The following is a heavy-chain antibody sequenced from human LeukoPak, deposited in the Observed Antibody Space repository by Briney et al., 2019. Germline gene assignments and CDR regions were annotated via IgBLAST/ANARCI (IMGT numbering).Heavy chain of an antibody. CDR3: ARAGGNYHGSGSYAFDI. D-gene: IGHD3-10*01. V-gene: IGHV1-18*01. J-gene: IGHJ3*02. CDR1: GYTFTSYG. Sequence: GASVKVSCKASGYTFTSYGISWVRQAPGQGLEWMGWISAYDGNTDYAQKLQGRVTMTTDTSTSTAYMELRSLRSDDTAVCYCARAGGNYHGSGSYAFDIWGQGTMVTVSS. CDR2: ISAYDGNT.